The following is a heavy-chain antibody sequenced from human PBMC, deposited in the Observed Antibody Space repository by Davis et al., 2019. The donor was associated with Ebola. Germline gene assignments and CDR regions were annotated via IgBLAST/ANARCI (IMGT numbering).Heavy chain of an antibody. V-gene: IGHV3-11*04. CDR2: ISSSGSNI. CDR1: GFTFSDYY. J-gene: IGHJ3*02. D-gene: IGHD3-3*01. Sequence: GESLKISCAASGFTFSDYYMSWIRQAPGKGLEWVSYISSSGSNIYYADSVKGRFTISRDNAKNSLYLQMNSLRAEDTAVYYCARDKHVYYDFWSGYGIHDAFDIWGQGTMVTVSS. CDR3: ARDKHVYYDFWSGYGIHDAFDI.